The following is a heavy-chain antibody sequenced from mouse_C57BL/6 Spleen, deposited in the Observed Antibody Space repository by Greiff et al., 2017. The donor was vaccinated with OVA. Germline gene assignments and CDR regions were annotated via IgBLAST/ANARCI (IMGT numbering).Heavy chain of an antibody. CDR1: GYTFTSYW. CDR3: ARSGGYEWYFDV. D-gene: IGHD2-2*01. Sequence: VQLQQSGAELVKPGASVKMSCKASGYTFTSYWITWVKQRPGQGLEWIGDIYPGSGSTNYNEKFKSKATLTVDTSSSTAYMQLSSLTSEDSAVYYCARSGGYEWYFDVWGTGTTVTVSS. J-gene: IGHJ1*03. V-gene: IGHV1-55*01. CDR2: IYPGSGST.